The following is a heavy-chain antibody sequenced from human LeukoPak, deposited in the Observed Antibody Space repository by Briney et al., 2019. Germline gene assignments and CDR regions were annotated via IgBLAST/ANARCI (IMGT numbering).Heavy chain of an antibody. CDR2: VIPILDIT. CDR1: GGTFSSHA. D-gene: IGHD4-23*01. CDR3: ARGRWGGAFDI. V-gene: IGHV1-69*10. J-gene: IGHJ3*02. Sequence: SVKVSCKASGGTFSSHAMNWVRQAPGQGLEWMGGVIPILDITDYAQKFQGRVTITTDESTSTAYMELSSLRSEDTAVYYCARGRWGGAFDIWGQGTMVTVSS.